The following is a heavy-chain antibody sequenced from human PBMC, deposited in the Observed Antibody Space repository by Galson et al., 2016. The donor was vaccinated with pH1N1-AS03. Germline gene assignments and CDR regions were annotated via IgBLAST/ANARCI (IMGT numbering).Heavy chain of an antibody. D-gene: IGHD3-3*01. CDR2: ISAYYGDT. CDR1: GYTFTTYG. V-gene: IGHV1-18*01. J-gene: IGHJ4*02. CDR3: VRESEISGVVFFNY. Sequence: SVKVSCKAPGYTFTTYGISWVRQAPGQGLEWMGWISAYYGDTHFAHKFQERVTLTRDTSTATAYTESRNLRSDDTAVYYCVRESEISGVVFFNYWGQGTLVTVSS.